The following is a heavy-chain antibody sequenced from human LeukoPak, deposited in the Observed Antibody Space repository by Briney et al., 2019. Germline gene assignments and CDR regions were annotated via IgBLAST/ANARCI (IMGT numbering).Heavy chain of an antibody. Sequence: KPSETLSLTCTVSGGSISSSSYYWGWIRQPPGKGLEWIGSIYFSGTTYYNPSLKSRVTISVDTSKNQFSLKLSSVTAADTAVYYCASLIPYCTNGVCPYYYYYGMDVWGQGTTVTVSS. CDR1: GGSISSSSYY. CDR3: ASLIPYCTNGVCPYYYYYGMDV. J-gene: IGHJ6*02. CDR2: IYFSGTT. D-gene: IGHD2-8*01. V-gene: IGHV4-39*07.